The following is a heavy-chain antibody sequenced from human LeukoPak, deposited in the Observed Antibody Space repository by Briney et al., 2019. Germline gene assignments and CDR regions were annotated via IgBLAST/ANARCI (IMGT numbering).Heavy chain of an antibody. CDR1: GGSLSGYY. CDR2: IYYSGST. CDR3: ARHPLGGAFDI. Sequence: SETLSLTCTVSGGSLSGYYWSWIRQPPGKGLEWIGYIYYSGSTNYNPSLKSRVTISVDTSKNQFSLKLSSVTAADTAVYYCARHPLGGAFDIWGQGTMVTVSS. D-gene: IGHD3-16*01. V-gene: IGHV4-59*08. J-gene: IGHJ3*02.